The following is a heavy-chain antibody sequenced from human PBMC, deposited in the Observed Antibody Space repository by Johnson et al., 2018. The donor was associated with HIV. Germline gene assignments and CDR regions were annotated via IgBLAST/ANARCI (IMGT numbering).Heavy chain of an antibody. Sequence: WVRQAPGKGLEWVSAISGSGGSTYYADSVKGRFTISRDNSKNTLYLQMNSLRAEDTAVYYCARSTYCGGDCYSVAFDIWGQGTMVTVSS. V-gene: IGHV3-23*01. D-gene: IGHD2-21*01. CDR2: ISGSGGST. J-gene: IGHJ3*02. CDR3: ARSTYCGGDCYSVAFDI.